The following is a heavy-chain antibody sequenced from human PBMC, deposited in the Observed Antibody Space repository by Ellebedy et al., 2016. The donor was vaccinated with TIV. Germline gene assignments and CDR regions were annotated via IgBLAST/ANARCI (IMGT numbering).Heavy chain of an antibody. CDR2: FDPEDGET. D-gene: IGHD3-10*01. J-gene: IGHJ4*02. Sequence: ASVKVSXKVSGYTLTELSMHWVRQAPGKGLEWMGGFDPEDGETIYAQKFQGRVTMTEDTSTDTAYMELSSLRSEDTAVYYCATKVRGVIFYYFDYWGQGTLVTVSS. CDR3: ATKVRGVIFYYFDY. V-gene: IGHV1-24*01. CDR1: GYTLTELS.